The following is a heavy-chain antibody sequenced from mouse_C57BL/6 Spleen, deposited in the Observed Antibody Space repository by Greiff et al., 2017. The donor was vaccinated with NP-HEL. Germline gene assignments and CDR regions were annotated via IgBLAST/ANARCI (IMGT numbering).Heavy chain of an antibody. J-gene: IGHJ2*01. V-gene: IGHV1-4*01. Sequence: QVHVKQSGAELARPGASVKMSCKASGYTFTSYTMHWVKQRPGQGLEWIGYINPRSGYTTYNQKFKDKATLTADKSSSTAYMQLSSRTSEDSAVYYCARAGFDCYYVVFDCWGQGTTLTVSS. CDR2: INPRSGYT. CDR3: ARAGFDCYYVVFDC. CDR1: GYTFTSYT. D-gene: IGHD2-3*01.